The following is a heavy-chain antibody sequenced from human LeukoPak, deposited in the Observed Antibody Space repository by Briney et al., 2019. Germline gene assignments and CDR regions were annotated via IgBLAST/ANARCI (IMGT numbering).Heavy chain of an antibody. D-gene: IGHD1/OR15-1a*01. CDR1: GFTFSSYA. CDR3: ARGNSCIPDY. V-gene: IGHV3-30*04. J-gene: IGHJ4*02. Sequence: GGSLRLSCAASGFTFSSYAMHWVRQAPGKGLEWVAVIPYDGSNKYYADSVKDRFTISSDHSKNMLYLQMNSLRAEDTSVYYCARGNSCIPDYWGQGTLVTVSS. CDR2: IPYDGSNK.